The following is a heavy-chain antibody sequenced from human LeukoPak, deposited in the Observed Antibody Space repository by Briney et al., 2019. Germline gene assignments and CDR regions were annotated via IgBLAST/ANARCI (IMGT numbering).Heavy chain of an antibody. CDR1: GGSISSGGYY. Sequence: PSETLSLTCTVSGGSISSGGYYWSWIRQPPGKGLEWIGYIYHSGSTYYNPSLKSRVTISVDRSKNQFSLKLSSVTAADTAVYYCARGYYYDSSGNHPLDYWGQGTLVTVSS. CDR3: ARGYYYDSSGNHPLDY. CDR2: IYHSGST. D-gene: IGHD3-22*01. J-gene: IGHJ4*02. V-gene: IGHV4-30-2*01.